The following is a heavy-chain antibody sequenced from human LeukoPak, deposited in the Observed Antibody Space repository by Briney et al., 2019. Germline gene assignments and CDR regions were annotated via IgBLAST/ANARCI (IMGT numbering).Heavy chain of an antibody. V-gene: IGHV3-7*01. CDR1: GFSFSNTW. Sequence: GGSLRLSCAASGFSFSNTWMGWVCQAPGKGLEWVANINPDASTKHYVDSVKGLFTISRDNAKNSLYLQMNTLTADDTGVYYCARVQSGSLDHWGQGTLVTVSS. CDR3: ARVQSGSLDH. CDR2: INPDASTK. J-gene: IGHJ4*02. D-gene: IGHD1-26*01.